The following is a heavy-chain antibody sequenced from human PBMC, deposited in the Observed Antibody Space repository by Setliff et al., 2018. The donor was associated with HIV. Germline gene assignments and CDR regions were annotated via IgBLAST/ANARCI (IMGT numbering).Heavy chain of an antibody. CDR3: ARMWSYYDFWSGYYY. CDR2: ISSSSSYI. Sequence: PGGSLRLSCAASGFTFSSYSMNWVRQAPGKGLEWVSSISSSSSYIYYADSVKGRFTISRDNAKNSLYLQMNSLRAEDTAVYYCARMWSYYDFWSGYYYWGQGTMVTVS. J-gene: IGHJ3*01. V-gene: IGHV3-21*01. D-gene: IGHD3-3*01. CDR1: GFTFSSYS.